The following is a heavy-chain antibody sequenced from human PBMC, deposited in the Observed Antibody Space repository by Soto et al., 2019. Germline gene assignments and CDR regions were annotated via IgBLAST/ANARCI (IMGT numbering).Heavy chain of an antibody. J-gene: IGHJ4*02. CDR2: IYSGGST. V-gene: IGHV3-66*01. D-gene: IGHD2-21*02. CDR1: GFTVSSNY. CDR3: ARGGSFGGNSEGEIDY. Sequence: EVQLVESGGGLVQPGGSLRLSCAASGFTVSSNYMSWVRQAPGKGLEWVSVIYSGGSTYYADSVKGRFTISRDNSKNTMYIQINSLRADDTAVYYCARGGSFGGNSEGEIDYWGQGTLVTVSS.